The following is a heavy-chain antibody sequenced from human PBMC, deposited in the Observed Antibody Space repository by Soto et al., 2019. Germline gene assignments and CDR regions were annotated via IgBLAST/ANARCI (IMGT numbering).Heavy chain of an antibody. V-gene: IGHV4-59*01. CDR2: IYYSGST. J-gene: IGHJ5*02. CDR3: ARDMAVAGTDWFDP. CDR1: GGSISSYY. D-gene: IGHD6-19*01. Sequence: SETLSLTCTVSGGSISSYYWSWIRQPPGKGLEWIGYIYYSGSTNYNPSLKSRVTISVDTSKNQFSLKLSSVTAADTAVYYCARDMAVAGTDWFDPWGQGTLVTVSS.